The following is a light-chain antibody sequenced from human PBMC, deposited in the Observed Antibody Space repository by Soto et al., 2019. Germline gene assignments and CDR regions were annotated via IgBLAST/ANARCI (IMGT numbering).Light chain of an antibody. V-gene: IGKV3-20*01. CDR1: QRVTGNY. Sequence: DIVLTQSPVTLSSSPGERATLSSRASQRVTGNYLAWYQQKRGQAPRLLIWGASIRASDLPDRFISGGSGTDFTLTITRLEAEDFAVYYCHQYGSSPGTFGHGTKVEVK. CDR3: HQYGSSPGT. CDR2: GAS. J-gene: IGKJ1*01.